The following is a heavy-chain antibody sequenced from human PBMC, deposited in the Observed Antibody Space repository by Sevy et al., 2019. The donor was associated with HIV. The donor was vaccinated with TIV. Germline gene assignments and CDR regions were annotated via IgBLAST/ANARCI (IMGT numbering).Heavy chain of an antibody. J-gene: IGHJ4*02. D-gene: IGHD4-17*01. Sequence: GGSLRLSCAASGFTFSSYAMTWVRQAPEKGLEWVSSISGSGGSISYADSVKGRFTISRDNSKNTLYLQMNSLRAEDTALYYCAKRATTVTTWSFDYWGQGTLVTVSS. CDR2: ISGSGGSI. CDR3: AKRATTVTTWSFDY. CDR1: GFTFSSYA. V-gene: IGHV3-23*01.